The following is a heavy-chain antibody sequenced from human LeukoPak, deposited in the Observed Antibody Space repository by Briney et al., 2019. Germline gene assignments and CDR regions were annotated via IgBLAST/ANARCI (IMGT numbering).Heavy chain of an antibody. J-gene: IGHJ6*02. D-gene: IGHD2-21*01. CDR3: ALDPPWINSGRAYGMDV. Sequence: SVKVSCKASGGTFSSYAISWVRQAPGQGLEWMGGIIPIFGTANYAQKFQGRVTITADESTSTAYMELSSLRSEDTAVYYCALDPPWINSGRAYGMDVWGQGTTVTVSS. CDR2: IIPIFGTA. V-gene: IGHV1-69*13. CDR1: GGTFSSYA.